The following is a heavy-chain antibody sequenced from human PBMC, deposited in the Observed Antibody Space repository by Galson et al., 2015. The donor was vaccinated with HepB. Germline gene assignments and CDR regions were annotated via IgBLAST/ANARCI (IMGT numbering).Heavy chain of an antibody. V-gene: IGHV3-21*01. Sequence: SLRLSCAASGFIFRNYSMNWVRQAPGKGLEWVSSISSSSSQKYYSDSVKGRFTISRDNSRDTLYLQINSLRAEDTAVYYCARDRLPYSSTWSHAEYFQHWGQGALVTVSS. CDR1: GFIFRNYS. CDR2: ISSSSSQK. J-gene: IGHJ1*01. CDR3: ARDRLPYSSTWSHAEYFQH. D-gene: IGHD6-13*01.